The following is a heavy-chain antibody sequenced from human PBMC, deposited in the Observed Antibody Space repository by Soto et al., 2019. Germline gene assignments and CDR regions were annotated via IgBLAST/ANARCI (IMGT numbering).Heavy chain of an antibody. J-gene: IGHJ4*02. CDR2: IIPIFGTA. CDR3: ARHRGTISLTDY. D-gene: IGHD3-9*01. V-gene: IGHV1-69*13. CDR1: GCTFSSSA. Sequence: SVKVSCKASGCTFSSSAISWLRQAPGQGLEWMGGIIPIFGTANYAQKFQGRVTINADESTSTAYMELSSLRSEDTAVYYCARHRGTISLTDYWGQGTLVTVSS.